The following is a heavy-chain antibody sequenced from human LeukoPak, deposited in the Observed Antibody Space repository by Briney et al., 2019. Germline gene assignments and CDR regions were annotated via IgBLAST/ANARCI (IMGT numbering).Heavy chain of an antibody. CDR2: ISGSGGST. J-gene: IGHJ4*02. CDR3: AKTLYRSGSGPFDY. CDR1: AFTFSSYA. V-gene: IGHV3-23*01. D-gene: IGHD3-22*01. Sequence: GGSLRLSCAASAFTFSSYAMSWVRQAPGKGLEWVSAISGSGGSTYYADSVKGRFTISRDNSKNTLYLQMNSLRAEDTAVYYCAKTLYRSGSGPFDYWGQGTLVTVSS.